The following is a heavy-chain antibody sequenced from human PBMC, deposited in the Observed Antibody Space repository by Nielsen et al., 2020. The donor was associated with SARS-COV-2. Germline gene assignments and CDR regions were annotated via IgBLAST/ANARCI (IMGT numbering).Heavy chain of an antibody. CDR3: ARGAIVAAGTSWFDP. D-gene: IGHD6-13*01. CDR2: INHSGST. Sequence: GSLRLSCAVYGGSFSGYYWSWIRQPPGKGLEWIGEINHSGSTNYNPSLKSRVTISVDTSKNQFSLKLSSVTAADTAVYYCARGAIVAAGTSWFDPWGQGTLVTVSS. J-gene: IGHJ5*02. CDR1: GGSFSGYY. V-gene: IGHV4-34*01.